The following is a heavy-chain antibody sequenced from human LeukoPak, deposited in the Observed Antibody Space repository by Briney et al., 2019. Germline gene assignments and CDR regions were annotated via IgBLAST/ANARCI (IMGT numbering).Heavy chain of an antibody. CDR2: IRSETYGGTT. J-gene: IGHJ4*02. Sequence: GGPLRLSCTASGFTFGDYAMSWFRQAPGKGLEWVGFIRSETYGGTTEHAASVKGRFSISRDDSKSIAYLQMNSLKTEDTAVYFCTRDPAGYAYGYSFFDYWGRGTLVTVSS. V-gene: IGHV3-49*03. D-gene: IGHD3-22*01. CDR1: GFTFGDYA. CDR3: TRDPAGYAYGYSFFDY.